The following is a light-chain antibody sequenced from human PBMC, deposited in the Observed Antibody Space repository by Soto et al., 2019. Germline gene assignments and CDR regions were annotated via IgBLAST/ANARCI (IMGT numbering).Light chain of an antibody. CDR3: HQYANSPDT. CDR2: GAS. J-gene: IGKJ1*01. Sequence: EIVMTQSPATLSVSPGERATLSCRASQSVSSNLAWYQQKPGQAPRLLIFGASNRATGIPDRFSGSGSGTDFTLTISRLEPEDFAVYYCHQYANSPDTFGQGTKVDIK. CDR1: QSVSSN. V-gene: IGKV3-20*01.